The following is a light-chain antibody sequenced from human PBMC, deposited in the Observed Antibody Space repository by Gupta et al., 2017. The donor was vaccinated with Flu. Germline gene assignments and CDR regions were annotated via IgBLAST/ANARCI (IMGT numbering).Light chain of an antibody. CDR2: GTT. J-gene: IGLJ1*01. CDR3: QSYDNSLSGSYV. V-gene: IGLV1-40*01. Sequence: QSVLTQPPSVSWAPGQRVTITCTGSRSNIGTGYAVHWYQQLPGAAPKLLIYGTTNRPSGVPDRFSGSKSGASASLAISGLQSEDEADYYCQSYDNSLSGSYVFATGTKVTVL. CDR1: RSNIGTGYA.